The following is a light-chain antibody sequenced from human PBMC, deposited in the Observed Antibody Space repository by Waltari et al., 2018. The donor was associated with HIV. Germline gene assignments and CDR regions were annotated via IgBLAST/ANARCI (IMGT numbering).Light chain of an antibody. CDR2: DAS. CDR1: QSVSSN. CDR3: QQYNNWPPWT. Sequence: EVVMTQSPATLSVSPGERVTLSCRASQSVSSNLAWYQQTPGQAPRLLIYDASTGASGVPARFSGSGSGTEFTLTITSLQSEDFAVYYCQQYNNWPPWTFGQGTSVQIK. J-gene: IGKJ1*01. V-gene: IGKV3-15*01.